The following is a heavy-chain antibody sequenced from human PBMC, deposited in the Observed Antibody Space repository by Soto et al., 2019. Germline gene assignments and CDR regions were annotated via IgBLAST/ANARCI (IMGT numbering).Heavy chain of an antibody. D-gene: IGHD1-26*01. CDR2: IIPLSGTP. Sequence: QVKLVQSGAEVRKPGSSVKVSCKASGGTFNNYAFTWVRQAPGQGLEWVGGIIPLSGTPNYAQKFQGRVTINADKSTRTVPMELSSLRSEDTAMYYCESGVVGATDFDSWGQGTLVTVSS. V-gene: IGHV1-69*06. J-gene: IGHJ4*02. CDR3: ESGVVGATDFDS. CDR1: GGTFNNYA.